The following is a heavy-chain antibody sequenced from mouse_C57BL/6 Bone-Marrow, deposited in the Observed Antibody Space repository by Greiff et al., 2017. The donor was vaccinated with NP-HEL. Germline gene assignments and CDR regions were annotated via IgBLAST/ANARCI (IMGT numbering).Heavy chain of an antibody. CDR2: IDPSDSYT. CDR3: ARRYGSSSGY. V-gene: IGHV1-50*01. J-gene: IGHJ2*01. D-gene: IGHD1-1*01. Sequence: QVQLQQPGAELVKPGASVKLSCKASGYTFTSYWMQWVTQRPGQGLELIGEIDPSDSYTNSTQNFKGKATLTVDTASSTAYMQLSSLTSEDSAVYYCARRYGSSSGYWGQGTTLTVSS. CDR1: GYTFTSYW.